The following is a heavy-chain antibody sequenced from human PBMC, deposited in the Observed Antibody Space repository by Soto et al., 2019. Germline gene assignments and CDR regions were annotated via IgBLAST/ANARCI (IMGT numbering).Heavy chain of an antibody. D-gene: IGHD1-26*01. V-gene: IGHV3-23*01. Sequence: AGGSLRLSCAASGFTFSSYAMSWVRQAPGKGLEWVSAISGSGGSTYYADSVKGRFTISRDNSKNTLYLQMNSLRAEDTAVYYCAKCPAVGGGSYYRIFDYWGQGTLVTVSS. CDR1: GFTFSSYA. CDR3: AKCPAVGGGSYYRIFDY. CDR2: ISGSGGST. J-gene: IGHJ4*02.